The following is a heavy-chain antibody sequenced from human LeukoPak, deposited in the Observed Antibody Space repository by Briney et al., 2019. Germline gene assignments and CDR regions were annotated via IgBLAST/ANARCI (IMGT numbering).Heavy chain of an antibody. CDR2: ISGSGGST. CDR1: GFTFSSYA. J-gene: IGHJ4*02. CDR3: AVEYYYDSSGYYSNVDY. Sequence: GGSLRLSCAASGFTFSSYAMSWVRQAPGKGLEWVSAISGSGGSTYYADSVKGRFTISRDNSKNTLYLQMNSLRAEDTAVYYCAVEYYYDSSGYYSNVDYWGQGTLVTVSS. V-gene: IGHV3-23*01. D-gene: IGHD3-22*01.